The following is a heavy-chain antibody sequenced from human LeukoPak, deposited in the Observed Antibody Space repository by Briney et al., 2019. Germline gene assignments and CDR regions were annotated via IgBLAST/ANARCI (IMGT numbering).Heavy chain of an antibody. CDR3: ARARGSSWRDY. Sequence: ASVKISCKASGYTFTSYNINCVRQATGQGVEWMGWMNPNSGNTGYAQKFQGRVTMTRNTSISTAYMELSSLRSEDTAVYYCARARGSSWRDYWGQGTLVTVSS. J-gene: IGHJ4*02. D-gene: IGHD6-13*01. CDR1: GYTFTSYN. CDR2: MNPNSGNT. V-gene: IGHV1-8*01.